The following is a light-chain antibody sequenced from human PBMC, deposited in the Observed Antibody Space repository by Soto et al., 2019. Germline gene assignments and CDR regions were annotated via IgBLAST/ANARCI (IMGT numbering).Light chain of an antibody. J-gene: IGKJ3*01. CDR3: QQYGSSPFT. CDR1: QSVSSSY. CDR2: GAS. V-gene: IGKV3-20*01. Sequence: EIVLTQSPGTLSLSPGERATLSCRASQSVSSSYLAWYRQKPGQAPRLLIYGASIRATGIPDRFSGSGSGTDFTLTINRLEPEDFAVYSCQQYGSSPFTFGPGTKLDIK.